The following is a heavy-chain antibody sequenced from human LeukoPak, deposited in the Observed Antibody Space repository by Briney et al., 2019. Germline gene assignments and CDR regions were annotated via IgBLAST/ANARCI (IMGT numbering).Heavy chain of an antibody. Sequence: PGGSLRLSCAASGFTFSSYSMNWVRQAPGKGLEWVSYISSSSSTIYYADSVKGRFTISRDNAKNSLYLQMNSLRAEDTAVYYCARSTYYQNKGYFHYWGQGTLVTVSS. J-gene: IGHJ4*02. CDR3: ARSTYYQNKGYFHY. D-gene: IGHD2-2*01. CDR1: GFTFSSYS. CDR2: ISSSSSTI. V-gene: IGHV3-48*01.